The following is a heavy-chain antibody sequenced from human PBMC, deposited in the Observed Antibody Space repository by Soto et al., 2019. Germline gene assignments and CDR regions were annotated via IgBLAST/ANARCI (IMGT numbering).Heavy chain of an antibody. CDR2: ISYDGSDK. D-gene: IGHD3-16*02. CDR1: GFTFSSYA. V-gene: IGHV3-30*18. Sequence: QEQLVESGGGVVQPGRSLRLSCAASGFTFSSYAMHWVRQAPGKGLEWVAVISYDGSDKYHADSVKARFTISRDNSKNTLNLQMNSLRADDTAVYYCAKALGELSPESYDYWGQGTLITVSS. J-gene: IGHJ4*02. CDR3: AKALGELSPESYDY.